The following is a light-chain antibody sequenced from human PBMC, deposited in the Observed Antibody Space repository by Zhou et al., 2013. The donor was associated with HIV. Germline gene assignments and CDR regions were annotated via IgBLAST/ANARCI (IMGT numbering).Light chain of an antibody. Sequence: EIVLTQSPGTLSLSPGERATLSCRASQSVSSSYLAWYQQKPGQAPRLLIYGPSRRASGIPDRFSGSGSGTDFTLTISRLEPEDFAVYYCQQSGSSPLTFGGGPRWRSN. CDR1: QSVSSSY. CDR2: GPS. V-gene: IGKV3-20*01. J-gene: IGKJ4*01. CDR3: QQSGSSPLT.